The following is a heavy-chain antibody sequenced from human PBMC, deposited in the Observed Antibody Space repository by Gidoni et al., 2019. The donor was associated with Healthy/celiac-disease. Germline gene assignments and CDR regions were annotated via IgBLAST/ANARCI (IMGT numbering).Heavy chain of an antibody. CDR1: GFTFSSYA. D-gene: IGHD5-18*01. CDR3: AYHVDTAMEY. CDR2: ISGSGGST. J-gene: IGHJ4*02. V-gene: IGHV3-23*01. Sequence: EVQMWESGGGLVQPGGSLRLSCAAYGFTFSSYARSWVRQASGKGLECVSAISGSGGSTYYADSVKGRFTISRDNSKNTLYLQMNSLRAEDTAVSYCAYHVDTAMEYWGQGTLVTVSS.